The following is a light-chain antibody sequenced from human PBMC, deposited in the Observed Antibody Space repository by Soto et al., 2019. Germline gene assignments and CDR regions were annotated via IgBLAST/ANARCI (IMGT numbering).Light chain of an antibody. CDR2: GAS. Sequence: EIVMTQSPATLSVSPGERATLSCRASQSVGSDLSWYQQKPGQVPRLLIYGASTRATGITARFSGSGSGTEFTLTSSSLQSADLAVYYCQQYNNRYTFGQHTQLEI. J-gene: IGKJ2*01. V-gene: IGKV3-15*01. CDR1: QSVGSD. CDR3: QQYNNRYT.